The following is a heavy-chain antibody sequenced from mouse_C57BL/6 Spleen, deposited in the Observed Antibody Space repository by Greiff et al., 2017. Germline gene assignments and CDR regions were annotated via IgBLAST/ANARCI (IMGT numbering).Heavy chain of an antibody. J-gene: IGHJ1*03. CDR3: ARFTTWWYFDV. Sequence: VQLQQPGAELVKPGASVKLSCKASGYTFTSYWMHWVKQRPGQGLEWIGMIHPNIGSTNYNEKFKSKATLTVDKSSSTAYMQLSSLTSEDSAVYYWARFTTWWYFDVWGTGTTVTVSS. CDR2: IHPNIGST. V-gene: IGHV1-64*01. D-gene: IGHD1-1*01. CDR1: GYTFTSYW.